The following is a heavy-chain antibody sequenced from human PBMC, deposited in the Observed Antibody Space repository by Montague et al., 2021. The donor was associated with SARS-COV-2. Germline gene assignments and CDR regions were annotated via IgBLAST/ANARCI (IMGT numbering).Heavy chain of an antibody. D-gene: IGHD6-6*01. CDR3: ARTPTRPLSLDS. CDR1: GGSITGFS. Sequence: SETLSLTCAVSGGSITGFSWSWVRQPAGKGLEWIGGVTTSGTTNYSPSRRSRVTMSVDTSKNQFSLNLNSVTAADTAIYYCARTPTRPLSLDSWGQGTLVTVSS. J-gene: IGHJ4*02. CDR2: VTTSGTT. V-gene: IGHV4-4*07.